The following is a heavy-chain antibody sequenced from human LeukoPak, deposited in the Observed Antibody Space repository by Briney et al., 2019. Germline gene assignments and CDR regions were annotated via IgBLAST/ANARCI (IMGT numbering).Heavy chain of an antibody. Sequence: GGSLRLSCAASGFTFSSYSMNWVRQAPGKGLEWVSYISSSSSTIYYADSVKGRFTISRDNAKNSLYLQMNSLRAEDTAVYYCAKDSGSGGPTANHFQNWGQGTLVTVSS. CDR3: AKDSGSGGPTANHFQN. CDR1: GFTFSSYS. CDR2: ISSSSSTI. V-gene: IGHV3-48*04. J-gene: IGHJ1*01. D-gene: IGHD5-18*01.